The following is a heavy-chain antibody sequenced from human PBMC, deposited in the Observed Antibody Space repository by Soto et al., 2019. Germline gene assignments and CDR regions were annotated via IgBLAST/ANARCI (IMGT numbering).Heavy chain of an antibody. Sequence: EVQLLESGGTLVQVGGSLRLSCVASGFSFSNYAVTWIRQAPGKGLEWVSAISGSGAGTYYADSVKGRFTISRDNSKNTVHLQMNSLRVEDTAVYHCAKRINSGSKYVGNAMDVWGQGTTVIVS. CDR3: AKRINSGSKYVGNAMDV. CDR1: GFSFSNYA. J-gene: IGHJ6*02. V-gene: IGHV3-23*01. D-gene: IGHD1-26*01. CDR2: ISGSGAGT.